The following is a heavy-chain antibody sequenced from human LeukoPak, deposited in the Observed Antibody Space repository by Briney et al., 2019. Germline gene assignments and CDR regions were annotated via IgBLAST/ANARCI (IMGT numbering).Heavy chain of an antibody. Sequence: GASVKVSCKASGYTFTSYYMHWVRQAPGQGLEWMGWINPNSGGTNYAQKFQGRVTMTRDTSISIAYMELSRLRSDDTAVYYCATTGYCSSTSCYPFDYWGQGTLVTVSS. V-gene: IGHV1-2*02. CDR1: GYTFTSYY. D-gene: IGHD2-2*01. CDR2: INPNSGGT. CDR3: ATTGYCSSTSCYPFDY. J-gene: IGHJ4*02.